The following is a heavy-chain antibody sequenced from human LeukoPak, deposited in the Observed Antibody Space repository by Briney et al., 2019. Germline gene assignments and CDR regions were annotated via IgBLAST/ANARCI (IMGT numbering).Heavy chain of an antibody. D-gene: IGHD3-22*01. J-gene: IGHJ4*02. CDR1: CVSGTTSGVG. CDR2: LYWDDDK. CDR3: AHSLDNSDDLNYLDY. Sequence: SGPTQVKPRQTLTLPRPFSCVSGTTSGVGVGWIRQPPGKALEWLALLYWDDDKRYSSSLKSRLTITKDTSKNQSVLTTTNMQAVDTATYYCAHSLDNSDDLNYLDYWGQGTLVTVSS. V-gene: IGHV2-5*02.